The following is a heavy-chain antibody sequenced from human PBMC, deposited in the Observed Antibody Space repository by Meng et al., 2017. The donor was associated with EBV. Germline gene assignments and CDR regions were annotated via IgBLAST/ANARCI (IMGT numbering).Heavy chain of an antibody. CDR3: ARVEGSGSYYNSHEYFQH. D-gene: IGHD3-10*01. V-gene: IGHV1-69*01. CDR2: IIPIFGTA. CDR1: GGHYSSQG. Sequence: SVVEVRTSGCHVNVSLRPSGGHYSSQGSSWVRQAPGQGLEWMGGIIPIFGTANYAQKFQGRVTITADESTSTVYMELSSLRSEDTAVYYCARVEGSGSYYNSHEYFQHWGQGTLVTVSS. J-gene: IGHJ1*01.